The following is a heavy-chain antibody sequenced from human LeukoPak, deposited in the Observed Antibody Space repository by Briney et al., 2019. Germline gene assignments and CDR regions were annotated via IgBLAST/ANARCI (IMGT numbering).Heavy chain of an antibody. J-gene: IGHJ4*02. Sequence: GGSLRLSCAASGFTFSDYFMTWIRQAPGKGLEWVSYISSSGRTINYADSVKGRLTISRDNAKNSLHLQMNSLRAEDTAVYYCARDEKDSGAYHLGHYFDYWGQGTPVTVSS. D-gene: IGHD3-22*01. CDR1: GFTFSDYF. CDR2: ISSSGRTI. V-gene: IGHV3-11*04. CDR3: ARDEKDSGAYHLGHYFDY.